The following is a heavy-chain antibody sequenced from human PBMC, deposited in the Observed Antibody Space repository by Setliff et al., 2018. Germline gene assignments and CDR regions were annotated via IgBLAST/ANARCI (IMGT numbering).Heavy chain of an antibody. CDR3: ARGRGLEWLPESWFDP. CDR2: IYTGGST. Sequence: SETLSLTCSVSGDSINSGTYYWSWFRQSAGKGLEWIGRIYTGGSTNYNPSLKSRVTISLDTSKNHFSLTLTSVTAADTAVYYCARGRGLEWLPESWFDPWGQGTQVTVSS. V-gene: IGHV4-61*02. CDR1: GDSINSGTYY. D-gene: IGHD3-3*01. J-gene: IGHJ5*02.